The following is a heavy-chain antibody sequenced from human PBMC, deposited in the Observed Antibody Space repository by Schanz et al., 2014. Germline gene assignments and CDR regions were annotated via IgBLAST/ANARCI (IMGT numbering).Heavy chain of an antibody. Sequence: EMQLLESGGGLIQPGGSLRLSCAASGFTFSTHAMSWVRQAPGKGLEWVANIKEDGSVKDYVDSVKGRFTISRDNSKNTLYLQMNSLRPEDTAVYYCAKYRGYYRVSGSYRELEYWGQGTLVTVSS. CDR1: GFTFSTHA. V-gene: IGHV3-7*05. D-gene: IGHD3-10*01. CDR3: AKYRGYYRVSGSYRELEY. CDR2: IKEDGSVK. J-gene: IGHJ4*02.